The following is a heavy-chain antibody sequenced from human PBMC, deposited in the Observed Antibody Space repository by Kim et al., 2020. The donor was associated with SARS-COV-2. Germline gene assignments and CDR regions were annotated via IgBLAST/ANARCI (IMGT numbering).Heavy chain of an antibody. CDR3: ARDPGGQQLVLRYYYYGMDV. J-gene: IGHJ6*02. D-gene: IGHD6-13*01. V-gene: IGHV6-1*01. CDR2: TYYRSKWYN. CDR1: GDSVSSNSAA. Sequence: SQTLSLTCAISGDSVSSNSAAWNWIRQSPSRGLEWLGRTYYRSKWYNDYAVSVKSRITINPDTSKNQFSLQLNSVTPEDTAVYYCARDPGGQQLVLRYYYYGMDVWGQGTTVTVSS.